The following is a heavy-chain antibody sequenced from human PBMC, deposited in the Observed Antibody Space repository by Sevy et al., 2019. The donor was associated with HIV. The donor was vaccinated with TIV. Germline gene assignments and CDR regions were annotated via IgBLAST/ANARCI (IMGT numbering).Heavy chain of an antibody. CDR3: ARGEYCSSTTCSYFDY. Sequence: GGSLRLSCAASGFTFSSYSINWVRQAPGKWLEWVSSISSSSNFIYYTDSVKGRFTISRDNAKNSLYLQMHSLRAEDTAVYYCARGEYCSSTTCSYFDYWGQGTLVTVSS. D-gene: IGHD2-2*01. V-gene: IGHV3-21*01. CDR1: GFTFSSYS. CDR2: ISSSSNFI. J-gene: IGHJ4*02.